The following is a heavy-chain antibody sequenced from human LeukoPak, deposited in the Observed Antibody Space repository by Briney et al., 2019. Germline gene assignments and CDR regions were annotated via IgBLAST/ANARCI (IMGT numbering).Heavy chain of an antibody. CDR1: GFTFSSYE. Sequence: GGSLRLSCAASGFTFSSYEMNWVRQAPGKGLEWVSYISSSGSTIYYADSVKGRFTISRDNAKNSLYLQMNSLRAEDTAVYYCAKDLGDSSGYILWLGAFDIWGQGTMVTVSS. D-gene: IGHD3-22*01. CDR3: AKDLGDSSGYILWLGAFDI. CDR2: ISSSGSTI. V-gene: IGHV3-48*03. J-gene: IGHJ3*02.